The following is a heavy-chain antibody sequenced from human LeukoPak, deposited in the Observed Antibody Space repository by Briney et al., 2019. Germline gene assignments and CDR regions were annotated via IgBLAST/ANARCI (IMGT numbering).Heavy chain of an antibody. CDR2: ISSSSYI. J-gene: IGHJ4*02. CDR3: ARASRSPRLRFLEWLFFWARYYFDY. Sequence: GGSLRLSCAASGFTFSSYSMTWVRRAPGKGLEWVSSISSSSYIYYADSVKGRFTISRDNAKNSLYLQMNSLRAEDTAVYYCARASRSPRLRFLEWLFFWARYYFDYWGQGTLVTVSS. D-gene: IGHD3-3*01. V-gene: IGHV3-21*01. CDR1: GFTFSSYS.